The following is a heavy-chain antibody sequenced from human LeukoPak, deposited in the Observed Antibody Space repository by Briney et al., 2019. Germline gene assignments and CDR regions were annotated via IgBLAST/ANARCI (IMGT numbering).Heavy chain of an antibody. J-gene: IGHJ6*02. V-gene: IGHV3-21*01. CDR3: ARDYRHCSGGSCYLAGSDV. D-gene: IGHD2-15*01. CDR1: GFTLRTYN. Sequence: GGALRLLCSASGFTLRTYNMNWGRQAPGKGGGGGSSIYSSSSYIYYADSVKGRFTISRDNAKNSLYLQMNSLRAEDTAVYYCARDYRHCSGGSCYLAGSDVWGQGTTVTVSS. CDR2: IYSSSSYI.